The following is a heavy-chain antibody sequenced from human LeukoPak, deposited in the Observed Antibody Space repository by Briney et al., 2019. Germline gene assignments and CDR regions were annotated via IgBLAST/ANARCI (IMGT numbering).Heavy chain of an antibody. V-gene: IGHV2-70*11. D-gene: IGHD2-2*01. CDR2: IDWDGDK. CDR1: GFSLTTSGVG. Sequence: GSGPTLVKPTQTLTLTCTFSGFSLTTSGVGVGWIRQPPGKALEWLARIDWDGDKYYRTSLKTRLTISKDTSKNQVVLTMTNMDPVDTATYYCARIRPSSTVSFYYHMDVWGKGTTVTVSS. J-gene: IGHJ6*03. CDR3: ARIRPSSTVSFYYHMDV.